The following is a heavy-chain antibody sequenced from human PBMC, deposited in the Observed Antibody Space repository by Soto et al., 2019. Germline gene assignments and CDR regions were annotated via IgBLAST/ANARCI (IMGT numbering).Heavy chain of an antibody. J-gene: IGHJ6*02. CDR1: GFTFSSYA. V-gene: IGHV3-23*01. CDR2: ISGSGSNK. D-gene: IGHD2-21*02. CDR3: AKDLYCGGDCYSHMDV. Sequence: GGSLRLSCAASGFTFSSYAMSWVRQAPGKGLEWVSAISGSGSNKYYADSVKGRFTISRDNSKNTLYLQMNSLRAEDTAVYYCAKDLYCGGDCYSHMDVWGQGTTVTVSS.